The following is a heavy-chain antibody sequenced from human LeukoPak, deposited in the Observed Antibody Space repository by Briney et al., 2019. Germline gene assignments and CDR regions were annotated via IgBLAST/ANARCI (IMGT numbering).Heavy chain of an antibody. Sequence: SETLSLTCTVSGGSISSYYWSWIRQPPGKGLEWIGYIYSSGSTNYNPSLKSRLTISVDASKNQFSLKLTSVTAADTAVYYCAKAFYYYDSSGYYNWGQGTLVTVSS. J-gene: IGHJ4*02. V-gene: IGHV4-59*01. CDR1: GGSISSYY. CDR2: IYSSGST. D-gene: IGHD3-22*01. CDR3: AKAFYYYDSSGYYN.